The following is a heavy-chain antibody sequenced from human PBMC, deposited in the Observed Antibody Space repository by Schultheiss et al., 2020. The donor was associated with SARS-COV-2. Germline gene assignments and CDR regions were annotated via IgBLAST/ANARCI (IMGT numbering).Heavy chain of an antibody. CDR2: IDHSGST. Sequence: SETLSLTCSVSGGSVSSVSYYWSWIRQSPGKGLEWLGYIDHSGSTNYNPSLKSRVTISVDKSKNQFSLKLSSVTAADTAVYYCARVYCTGGVCYKGYYYYMDVWGKGTTVTVSS. J-gene: IGHJ6*03. CDR1: GGSVSSVSYY. CDR3: ARVYCTGGVCYKGYYYYMDV. D-gene: IGHD2-8*02. V-gene: IGHV4-61*01.